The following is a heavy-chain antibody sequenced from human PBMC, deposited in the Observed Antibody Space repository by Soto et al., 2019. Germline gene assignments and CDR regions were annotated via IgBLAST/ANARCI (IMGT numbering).Heavy chain of an antibody. Sequence: QVQLQESGPGLVKPSQTLSLTCTVSGDSISSGDYYWIXIRHPPGKGLEWIGYIYYSGSTHYNPSLKSRVTISLDTSKXXXSXKLTSVTAXDXXXXXXXXAVLRYYYGMDVWGQGTTVTISS. CDR1: GDSISSGDYY. CDR2: IYYSGST. V-gene: IGHV4-30-4*01. D-gene: IGHD1-20*01. J-gene: IGHJ6*02. CDR3: XXAVLRYYYGMDV.